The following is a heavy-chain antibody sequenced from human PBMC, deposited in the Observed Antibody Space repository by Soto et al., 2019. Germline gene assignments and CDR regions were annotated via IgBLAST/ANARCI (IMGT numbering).Heavy chain of an antibody. V-gene: IGHV6-1*01. J-gene: IGHJ5*01. CDR3: ARLIGNSWLDS. D-gene: IGHD3-16*01. Sequence: SQTLSLTCAISGDSVSSNDATWDWIRQSPSRGLEWLGRTYYRPRWQTDYAISVKSRISINPDTSNNQVSLQLNSVTPDDTAVYYCARLIGNSWLDSRGQGTLVTVSS. CDR2: TYYRPRWQT. CDR1: GDSVSSNDAT.